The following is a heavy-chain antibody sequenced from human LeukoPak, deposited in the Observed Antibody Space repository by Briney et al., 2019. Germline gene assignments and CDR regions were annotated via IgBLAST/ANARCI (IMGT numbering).Heavy chain of an antibody. CDR3: AKVRRSRGWYRSAFDI. V-gene: IGHV3-23*01. CDR2: ISGSGGST. CDR1: GFTFSSYA. Sequence: PGGSLRLSCAASGFTFSSYAMSWVRQAPGKGLEWVSAISGSGGSTYYADSVKGRFTISRDNSKNTLYLQMNSLRAEDTAVYYCAKVRRSRGWYRSAFDIWGQGTMVTVSS. J-gene: IGHJ3*02. D-gene: IGHD6-19*01.